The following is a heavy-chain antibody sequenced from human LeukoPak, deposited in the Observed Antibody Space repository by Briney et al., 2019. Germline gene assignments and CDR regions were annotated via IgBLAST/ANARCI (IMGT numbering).Heavy chain of an antibody. CDR1: GFTFSSYS. J-gene: IGHJ3*02. D-gene: IGHD6-6*01. V-gene: IGHV3-21*01. CDR3: AREETDSSVGDAFDI. Sequence: GGSLRLSCAASGFTFSSYSMNWVRQAPGKGLEWVSSISSCSSYIYYADSVKGRFTISRDNAKNSLYLQMNSLRAEDTAVYYCAREETDSSVGDAFDIWGQGTMVTVSS. CDR2: ISSCSSYI.